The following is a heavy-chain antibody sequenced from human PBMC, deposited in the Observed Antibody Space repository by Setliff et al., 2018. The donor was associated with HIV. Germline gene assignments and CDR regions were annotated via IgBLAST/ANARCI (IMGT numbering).Heavy chain of an antibody. CDR3: AKDYTPTFWEYNWFDV. V-gene: IGHV3-23*01. J-gene: IGHJ5*02. CDR1: GFTFDDYA. D-gene: IGHD3-16*01. Sequence: GGSLRLSCVASGFTFDDYAMTWVRQAPGKGLEWVSGISGSGDSTFYAHSVKGRFTISRDNSRDTLYLEMNNLRAEDTALYYCAKDYTPTFWEYNWFDVWGQGTQVTVSS. CDR2: ISGSGDST.